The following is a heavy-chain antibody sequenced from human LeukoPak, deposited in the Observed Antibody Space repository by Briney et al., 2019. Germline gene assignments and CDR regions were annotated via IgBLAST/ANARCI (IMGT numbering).Heavy chain of an antibody. CDR3: ARDQEQWLSRRGDAFDI. J-gene: IGHJ3*02. D-gene: IGHD6-19*01. CDR1: GFTFDDHG. V-gene: IGHV3-21*01. Sequence: PGGSLRLSCAASGFTFDDHGMSWVRQAPGKGLEWVSSISSSSSYIYYADSMEGRFTISRDNAKNSLYLQMNSLRAEDTAVYYCARDQEQWLSRRGDAFDIWGQGTMVTVSS. CDR2: ISSSSSYI.